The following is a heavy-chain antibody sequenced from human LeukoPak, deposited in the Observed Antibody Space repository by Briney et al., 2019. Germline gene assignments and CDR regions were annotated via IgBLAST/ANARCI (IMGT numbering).Heavy chain of an antibody. D-gene: IGHD6-19*01. V-gene: IGHV3-48*03. CDR3: AKAVAVAGRDYYYYYMDV. CDR1: GFTFSSYE. J-gene: IGHJ6*03. CDR2: ISSSGSTI. Sequence: GGSLRLSCAASGFTFSSYEMNWVRQAPGKGLEWVSYISSSGSTIYYADSVKGRFTISRDNSKNTLYLQMNSLRAEDTAVYYCAKAVAVAGRDYYYYYMDVWGKGTTVTISS.